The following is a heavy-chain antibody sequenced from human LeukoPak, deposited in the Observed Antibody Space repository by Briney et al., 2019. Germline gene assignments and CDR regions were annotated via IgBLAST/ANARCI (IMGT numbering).Heavy chain of an antibody. CDR3: ATNRVGTYDRPFDI. CDR1: GGSINSYY. CDR2: IYYTGST. V-gene: IGHV4-59*08. J-gene: IGHJ3*02. Sequence: SETLSLTCTVSGGSINSYYWSWVRQPPGKGLEWIGYIYYTGSTKYNPSVKSRVTISIDTSKNQFSLELSSMTATDTAVYFCATNRVGTYDRPFDIWGQGTMVTVSS. D-gene: IGHD1-26*01.